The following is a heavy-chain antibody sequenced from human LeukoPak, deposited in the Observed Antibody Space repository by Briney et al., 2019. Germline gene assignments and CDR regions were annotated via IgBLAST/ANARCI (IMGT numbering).Heavy chain of an antibody. CDR3: ARPIYPMSFRY. Sequence: GGSLRLSCAASGFTFSSYWMSWVRQAPGKGLEWVANIKQDGSEKYYVDSVKGRFTISKDNAKNSLYLQMNSLRAEDTAVYYCARPIYPMSFRYWGQGTLVTVSS. J-gene: IGHJ4*02. CDR2: IKQDGSEK. D-gene: IGHD3-10*01. V-gene: IGHV3-7*01. CDR1: GFTFSSYW.